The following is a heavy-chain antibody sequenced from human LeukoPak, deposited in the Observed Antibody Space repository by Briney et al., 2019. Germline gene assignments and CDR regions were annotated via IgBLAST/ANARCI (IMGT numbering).Heavy chain of an antibody. CDR1: GFTFGTYW. D-gene: IGHD5-24*01. CDR2: MKHDGIEK. V-gene: IGHV3-7*04. CDR3: GGEGREGYNYPALDF. Sequence: GGSLRLSCAASGFTFGTYWMTWVRQAPGKGLEWVANMKHDGIEKYYVDSVKGRFTISRDNTKNSLYLQMNSLRAEDTAVYRCGGEGREGYNYPALDFWGQGILVTVSS. J-gene: IGHJ4*02.